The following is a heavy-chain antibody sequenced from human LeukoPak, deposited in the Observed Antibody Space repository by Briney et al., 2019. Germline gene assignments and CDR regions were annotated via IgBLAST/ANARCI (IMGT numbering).Heavy chain of an antibody. J-gene: IGHJ5*02. CDR1: GFSVSTNY. CDR2: IYGGGNT. V-gene: IGHV3-53*01. CDR3: AKDPLEQWLVPWGPGWFDP. D-gene: IGHD6-19*01. Sequence: GGSLRLSCAASGFSVSTNYLTWVRQAPGKGLGWVSIIYGGGNTYYAGSVKGRFIISRDNSKNTLYLQMNSLRAEDTAVYYCAKDPLEQWLVPWGPGWFDPWGQGTLVTVSS.